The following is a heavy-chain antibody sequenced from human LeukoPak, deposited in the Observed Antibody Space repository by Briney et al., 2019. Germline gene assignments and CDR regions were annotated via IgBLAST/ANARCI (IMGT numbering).Heavy chain of an antibody. CDR1: GGTFSSYA. CDR3: ARDPRDGEQSVGTYYYYGMDV. CDR2: IIPILGIA. Sequence: GASVKVSCKASGGTFSSYAISWVRQAPGQGLEWMGRIIPILGIANYAQKFQGRVTITADKSTSTAYMELSSLRSEDTAAYYCARDPRDGEQSVGTYYYYGMDVWGQGTTVTVSS. D-gene: IGHD1-1*01. V-gene: IGHV1-69*04. J-gene: IGHJ6*02.